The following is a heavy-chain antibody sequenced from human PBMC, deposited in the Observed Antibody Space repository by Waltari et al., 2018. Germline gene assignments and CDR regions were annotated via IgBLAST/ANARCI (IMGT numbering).Heavy chain of an antibody. Sequence: QEQLQESGPGLVKPPATLYLTRTVTGNSTSSGYYLAWIPQPPGKGLAWFGSIYHSGSTYDNPSLKSRVTISVDTSKNQFSLKLSSVTAADSAVYYCASEWELLRGVGYFQHWGQGTLVTVSS. CDR3: ASEWELLRGVGYFQH. CDR1: GNSTSSGYY. V-gene: IGHV4-38-2*02. J-gene: IGHJ1*01. CDR2: IYHSGST. D-gene: IGHD1-26*01.